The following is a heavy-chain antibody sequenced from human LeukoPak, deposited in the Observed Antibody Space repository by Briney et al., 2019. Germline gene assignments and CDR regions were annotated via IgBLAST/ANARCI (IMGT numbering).Heavy chain of an antibody. Sequence: SVKVSCKASGGTSTSYAISWVRQAPGQGLEWMGGIIPIFGTANYAQKFQGRVTITADESTSTAYMELSSLRSEDTAVYYCARDCSSTSCYRDAFDIWGQGTMVTVSS. J-gene: IGHJ3*02. D-gene: IGHD2-2*02. V-gene: IGHV1-69*01. CDR3: ARDCSSTSCYRDAFDI. CDR1: GGTSTSYA. CDR2: IIPIFGTA.